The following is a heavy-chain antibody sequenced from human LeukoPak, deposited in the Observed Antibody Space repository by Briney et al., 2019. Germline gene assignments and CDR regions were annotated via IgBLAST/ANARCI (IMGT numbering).Heavy chain of an antibody. CDR1: GSTFSSYG. CDR3: ARGGRGYCSSTSCYAGPLGY. CDR2: IWYDGSNK. J-gene: IGHJ4*02. V-gene: IGHV3-33*01. D-gene: IGHD2-2*01. Sequence: GGSLRLSCAASGSTFSSYGMHWVRQAPGKGLEWVAVIWYDGSNKYYADSVKGRFTISRDNSKNTLYLQMNSLRAEDTAVYYCARGGRGYCSSTSCYAGPLGYWGQGTLVTVSS.